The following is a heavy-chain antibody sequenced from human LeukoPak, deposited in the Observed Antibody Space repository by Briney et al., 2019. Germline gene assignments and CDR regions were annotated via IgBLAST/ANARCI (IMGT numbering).Heavy chain of an antibody. CDR1: GFTFSSYS. D-gene: IGHD4-17*01. CDR3: ARDWTNYGDYHYYYMDV. V-gene: IGHV3-21*01. J-gene: IGHJ6*03. CDR2: ISSSSSSYI. Sequence: KSGGSLRLSCAASGFTFSSYSMNWVRQPPGKGLGWVSSISSSSSSYIYYADSVKGRFTISRDNAKNSLYLQMNSLRAEDTAVYYCARDWTNYGDYHYYYMDVWGKGTTVTVSS.